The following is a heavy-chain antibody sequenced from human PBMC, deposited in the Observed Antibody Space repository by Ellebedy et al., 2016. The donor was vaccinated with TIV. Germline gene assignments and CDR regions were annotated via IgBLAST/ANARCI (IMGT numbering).Heavy chain of an antibody. CDR2: ISGSGDST. CDR1: GFTFSNYA. CDR3: AKSGRSGSYYEARDH. J-gene: IGHJ4*02. V-gene: IGHV3-23*01. Sequence: GESLKISXAASGFTFSNYAMSWVRQAPGKGLEWVSGISGSGDSTYYTDSVKGRFTISRDSSQNTLYLQMNSLRAEDTAIYYCAKSGRSGSYYEARDHWGQGTLVIVSS. D-gene: IGHD1-26*01.